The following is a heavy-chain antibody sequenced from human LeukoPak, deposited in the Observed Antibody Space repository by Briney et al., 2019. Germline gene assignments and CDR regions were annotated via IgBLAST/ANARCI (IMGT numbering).Heavy chain of an antibody. V-gene: IGHV4-61*02. CDR1: GGSISSGSYY. Sequence: PSETLSLTCTVSGGSISSGSYYWSWIRQPAGKGLEWIGRIYTSGSTNYNPSLKSRVTISVDTSKNQFSLKLSSVTAADTAVYYCARERGGYSGSYSDYWGQGTLVTVSS. J-gene: IGHJ4*02. CDR3: ARERGGYSGSYSDY. CDR2: IYTSGST. D-gene: IGHD1-26*01.